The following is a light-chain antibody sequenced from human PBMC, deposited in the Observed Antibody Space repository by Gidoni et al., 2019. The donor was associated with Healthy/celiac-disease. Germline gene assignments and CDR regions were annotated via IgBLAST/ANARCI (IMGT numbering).Light chain of an antibody. J-gene: IGKJ2*01. Sequence: EIVMTQSPESLAVSLGERATINCKSSQSVLYSSNNKNHLAWYQQKPGQPPKLLIYWASTRESGVPDRFSVSGSGTDFTLTISSLQAEDVAVYYCQQYYSTPVTFGQGTKLEIK. CDR3: QQYYSTPVT. CDR2: WAS. CDR1: QSVLYSSNNKNH. V-gene: IGKV4-1*01.